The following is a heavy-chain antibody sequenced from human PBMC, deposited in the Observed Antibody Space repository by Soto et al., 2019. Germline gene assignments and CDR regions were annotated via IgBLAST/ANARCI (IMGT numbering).Heavy chain of an antibody. Sequence: QVQLVQSGAEVKKPGASVKVSCKASGYTFTSYGISWVRQDPGQGLEWMGGMSAYNGNKKYTQKLQGRVTMTTNTSTSTANMELRSLRSDDTAVYYSARDLGQQLFDYWGQGTLVTVSS. V-gene: IGHV1-18*01. D-gene: IGHD6-13*01. J-gene: IGHJ4*02. CDR2: MSAYNGNK. CDR3: ARDLGQQLFDY. CDR1: GYTFTSYG.